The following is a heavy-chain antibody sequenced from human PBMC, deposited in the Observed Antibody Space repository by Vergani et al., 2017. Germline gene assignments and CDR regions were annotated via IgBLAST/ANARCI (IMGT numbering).Heavy chain of an antibody. CDR3: ARGVAGRKGYYYYMDV. V-gene: IGHV4-59*10. J-gene: IGHJ6*03. D-gene: IGHD6-19*01. CDR1: GGSFSGYY. CDR2: IYTSGST. Sequence: QVQLQQWGAGLLKPSETLSLTCAVYGGSFSGYYWSWIRQPPGKGLEWIGRIYTSGSTNYNPSLKSRVTMSVDTSKNQFSLKLSSVTAADTAVYYCARGVAGRKGYYYYMDVWGKGTTVTVSS.